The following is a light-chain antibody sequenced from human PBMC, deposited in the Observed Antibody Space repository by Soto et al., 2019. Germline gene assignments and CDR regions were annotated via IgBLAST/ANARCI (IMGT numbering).Light chain of an antibody. J-gene: IGLJ2*01. CDR2: EIT. CDR1: SSDIGGYNY. CDR3: SSYAANKNLV. V-gene: IGLV2-8*01. Sequence: SALTQPPSASGSLGQSVTISCTGTSSDIGGYNYVSWYQQHPGKAPTLMIYEITKRPSGVPDRFSGSKSGNTASLTVSGLQAEDEADYYCSSYAANKNLVFGGGTKLTVL.